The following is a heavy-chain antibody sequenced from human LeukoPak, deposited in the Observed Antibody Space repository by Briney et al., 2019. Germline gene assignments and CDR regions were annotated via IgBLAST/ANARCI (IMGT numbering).Heavy chain of an antibody. Sequence: SETLSLTCTVSGGSISSYYWSWIRQPAGKGLEWIGRIYTSGSTNYNPSLKSRVTMSVDTSKNQFSLKLSSVTAADTAVYYCARADLDSSGYYYSTNYYFDYWGQGTLVTVSS. CDR3: ARADLDSSGYYYSTNYYFDY. CDR2: IYTSGST. V-gene: IGHV4-4*07. D-gene: IGHD3-22*01. CDR1: GGSISSYY. J-gene: IGHJ4*02.